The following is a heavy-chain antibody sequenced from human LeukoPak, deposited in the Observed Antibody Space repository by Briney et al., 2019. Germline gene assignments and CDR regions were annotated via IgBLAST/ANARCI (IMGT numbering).Heavy chain of an antibody. J-gene: IGHJ6*01. CDR1: GGTLSSYA. V-gene: IGHV1-69*04. D-gene: IGHD6-19*01. CDR2: IIPILGIA. Sequence: SVKVSCKASGGTLSSYAIGWVRHAHGQGRGWEGRIIPILGIASYAQKVQGRVTITTDKPTNTAYMELSSLRSEDTAVNYRARLGGIAVARWDYWGQRTP. CDR3: ARLGGIAVARWDY.